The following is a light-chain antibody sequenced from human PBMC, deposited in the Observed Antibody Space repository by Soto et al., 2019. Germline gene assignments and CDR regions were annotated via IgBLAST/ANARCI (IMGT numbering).Light chain of an antibody. J-gene: IGLJ2*01. CDR3: SSYTSTSNVL. CDR1: SSDVGGYNY. Sequence: QPVLTQPASVSGSPGQSITISCTGTSSDVGGYNYVSWYQQHPGRAPKLLIYDVSNRPSGVSNRFSGSKSGNTASLTISGLQAEDEADFYCSSYTSTSNVLFGGGTKLTVL. CDR2: DVS. V-gene: IGLV2-14*01.